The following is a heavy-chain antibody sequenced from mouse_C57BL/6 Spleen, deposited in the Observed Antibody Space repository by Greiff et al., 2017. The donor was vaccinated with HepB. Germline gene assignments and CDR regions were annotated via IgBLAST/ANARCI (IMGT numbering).Heavy chain of an antibody. J-gene: IGHJ1*03. Sequence: EVKVVESGGGLVKPGGSLKLSCAASGFTFSSYAMSWVRQTPEKRLAWVATISDGGSYTNYPDNVKGRFTISRDNAKNNLYLQMSHLKSEDTAMYYCARGPWQGYFDVWGTGTTVTVSS. V-gene: IGHV5-4*03. CDR3: ARGPWQGYFDV. CDR1: GFTFSSYA. CDR2: ISDGGSYT.